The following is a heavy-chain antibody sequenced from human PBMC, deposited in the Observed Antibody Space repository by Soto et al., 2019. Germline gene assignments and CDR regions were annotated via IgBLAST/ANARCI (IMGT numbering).Heavy chain of an antibody. D-gene: IGHD3-3*01. CDR1: GFTFSSYW. CDR2: IKQDGSEK. J-gene: IGHJ6*02. CDR3: ARRGFWSGYFSYYYYGMDV. Sequence: GGSLRLSCAASGFTFSSYWMGWVRQAPGKGLEWVANIKQDGSEKYYVDSVKGRFTISRDNAKNSLYLQMNSLRAEDTAVYYCARRGFWSGYFSYYYYGMDVSGQGTTVTV. V-gene: IGHV3-7*01.